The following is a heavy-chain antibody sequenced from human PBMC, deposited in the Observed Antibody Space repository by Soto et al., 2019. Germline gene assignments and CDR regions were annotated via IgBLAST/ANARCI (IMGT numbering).Heavy chain of an antibody. Sequence: QVQLVESGGGVVQPGRSLRLSCAASGFTFSSYGMHWVRQAPGKGLEWVAVISYDGSNKYYADSVKGRFTISRDNSKNTLYLQMNSLRAEDTAVYYCAKDNWNYPFDYWGQGTLVTVSS. D-gene: IGHD1-7*01. CDR3: AKDNWNYPFDY. J-gene: IGHJ4*02. CDR2: ISYDGSNK. CDR1: GFTFSSYG. V-gene: IGHV3-30*18.